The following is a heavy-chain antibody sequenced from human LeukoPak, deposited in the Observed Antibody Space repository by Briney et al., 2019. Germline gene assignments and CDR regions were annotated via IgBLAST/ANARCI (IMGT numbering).Heavy chain of an antibody. CDR2: IIPIFGTA. V-gene: IGHV1-69*05. J-gene: IGHJ6*03. CDR1: GGTFSSYA. Sequence: SVKVSCKASGGTFSSYAISWVRQAPGQGLEWMGGIIPIFGTANYAQKFQGRVTLTRDMSTSTDYLELSSLRSEDTAVYYCARDFSLPVAGTYYYYMDVWGKGTTVTISS. CDR3: ARDFSLPVAGTYYYYMDV. D-gene: IGHD6-19*01.